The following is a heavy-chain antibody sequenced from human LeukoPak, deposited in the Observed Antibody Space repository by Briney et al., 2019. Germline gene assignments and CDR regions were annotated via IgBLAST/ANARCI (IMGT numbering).Heavy chain of an antibody. Sequence: SETLSLTCTVSGGSISSSSYYWGWIRQPPGKGLEWIGSIYYSGSTYYNPSLKSRVTISVDTSKNQFSLKLSSVTAADTAVYYCARQMRILVDYWGQGTLVTVSS. CDR3: ARQMRILVDY. CDR2: IYYSGST. D-gene: IGHD2-15*01. V-gene: IGHV4-39*01. J-gene: IGHJ4*02. CDR1: GGSISSSSYY.